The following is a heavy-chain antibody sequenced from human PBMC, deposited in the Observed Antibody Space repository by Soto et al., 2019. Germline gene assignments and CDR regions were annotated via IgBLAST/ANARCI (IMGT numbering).Heavy chain of an antibody. J-gene: IGHJ6*02. V-gene: IGHV4-59*01. Sequence: SETLSLTCTVSGGSIISYYWSWIRQPPGKGLEWIGYIYYSGSTNYNPSLKSRVTISVDTSKNQFSLKLSSVTAADTAVYYCASSNIAAAGFYYYGMDVWGRGTTVT. CDR1: GGSIISYY. CDR2: IYYSGST. CDR3: ASSNIAAAGFYYYGMDV. D-gene: IGHD6-13*01.